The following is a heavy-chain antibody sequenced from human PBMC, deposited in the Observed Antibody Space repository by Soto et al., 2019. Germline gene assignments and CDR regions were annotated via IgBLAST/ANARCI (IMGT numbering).Heavy chain of an antibody. CDR3: ARDPGYSSSPANWFDP. CDR1: GGSMRGYF. V-gene: IGHV4-59*01. Sequence: SETLSLTCTVSGGSMRGYFWTWIRQPPGKGLEWIGYIYYTGRTDYNPSLKSRLTISVDTSNNKFSLRLDSVTAADTAVYYCARDPGYSSSPANWFDPWGQGTVVTVSS. J-gene: IGHJ5*02. CDR2: IYYTGRT. D-gene: IGHD5-18*01.